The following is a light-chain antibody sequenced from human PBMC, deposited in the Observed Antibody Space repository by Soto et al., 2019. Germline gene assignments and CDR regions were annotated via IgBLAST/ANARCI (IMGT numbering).Light chain of an antibody. Sequence: QLVLTQSPSASASLGASVKLTCTLSSGHSSYAIAWHQQQPEKGPRYLMKLNSDGSHSKGDGIPDRFSGSSSGAERYLTISSLQSEDEADYCCQTWGTGPYVVFGGGTKLTVL. J-gene: IGLJ2*01. V-gene: IGLV4-69*01. CDR1: SGHSSYA. CDR2: LNSDGSH. CDR3: QTWGTGPYVV.